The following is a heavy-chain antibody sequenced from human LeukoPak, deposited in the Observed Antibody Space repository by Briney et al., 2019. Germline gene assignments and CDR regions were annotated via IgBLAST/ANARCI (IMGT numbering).Heavy chain of an antibody. CDR3: ARPTTTLEY. J-gene: IGHJ4*02. CDR2: INPDGSGP. Sequence: GGSLSLSCATSGFTFTSYWMHWVRQAPGKGLVWVSRINPDGSGPIYADSVKGRFIISRDNAKNTLYLQMNSLRDEDTAVYYCARPTTTLEYWGQGTLVTVSS. V-gene: IGHV3-74*01. D-gene: IGHD1-7*01. CDR1: GFTFTSYW.